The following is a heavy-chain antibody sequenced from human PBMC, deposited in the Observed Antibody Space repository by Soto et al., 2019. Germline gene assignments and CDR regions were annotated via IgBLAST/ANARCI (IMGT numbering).Heavy chain of an antibody. J-gene: IGHJ6*02. CDR1: GGSISSGGYY. Sequence: QVQLQESGPGLVKPSQTLSLTCTVSGGSISSGGYYWSWIRQHPGKGLEWIGYIYYSGSTYYNPSLKSRVTISVDTSKNQFSLKLSSVTAADTAVYYRAREKVATVYYYYGMDVWGQGTTVTVSS. CDR3: AREKVATVYYYYGMDV. D-gene: IGHD5-12*01. V-gene: IGHV4-31*03. CDR2: IYYSGST.